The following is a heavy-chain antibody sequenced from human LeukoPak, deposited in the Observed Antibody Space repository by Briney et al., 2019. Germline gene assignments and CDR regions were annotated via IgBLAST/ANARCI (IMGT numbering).Heavy chain of an antibody. V-gene: IGHV1-8*01. J-gene: IGHJ4*02. CDR1: GYTLTSYD. D-gene: IGHD4-11*01. Sequence: ASVKVSCKASGYTLTSYDINWVRQATGQGLEWMGWMNPNSGNTGYAQKFQGRVTMTRNTSISTAYMELSSLRSEDTAVYYCARGRSSMDYSNYYFDYWGQGTLVTVSS. CDR2: MNPNSGNT. CDR3: ARGRSSMDYSNYYFDY.